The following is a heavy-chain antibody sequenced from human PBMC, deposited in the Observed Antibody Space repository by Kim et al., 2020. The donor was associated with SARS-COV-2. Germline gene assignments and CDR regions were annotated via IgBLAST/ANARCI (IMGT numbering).Heavy chain of an antibody. Sequence: GGSLRLSCAASGFTFSSNWMSWVRQAPGKGLEWVANIKYDGSEKYYVDSVKGRFSISSDNAKNSLYLQMNSLRGEDTAVYYCARMLHNYAFDYWGQGTLVTVSS. CDR3: ARMLHNYAFDY. J-gene: IGHJ4*02. CDR1: GFTFSSNW. V-gene: IGHV3-7*03. CDR2: IKYDGSEK. D-gene: IGHD3-16*01.